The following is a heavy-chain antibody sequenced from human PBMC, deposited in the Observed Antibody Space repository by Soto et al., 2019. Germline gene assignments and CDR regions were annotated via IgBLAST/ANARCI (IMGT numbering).Heavy chain of an antibody. V-gene: IGHV4-4*07. J-gene: IGHJ6*02. D-gene: IGHD2-15*01. CDR3: ARLRVVLAATAYYYYCMDV. CDR2: IYTSGST. CDR1: GGSISSYY. Sequence: PSETLSLTCTVSGGSISSYYWSWIRQPAGKGLEWIGRIYTSGSTNYNPSLKSRVTMSVDTHKNQFSLKLSSVTAADTAVYYCARLRVVLAATAYYYYCMDVGGQGTTVTVSS.